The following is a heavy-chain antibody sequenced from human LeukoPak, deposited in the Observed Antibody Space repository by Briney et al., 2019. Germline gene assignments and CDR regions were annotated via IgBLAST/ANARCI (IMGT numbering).Heavy chain of an antibody. CDR1: GYSISSGYY. Sequence: SETLSLTCAVSGYSISSGYYWGWIRQPPGKGLEWIGSIYHSGSTYYNPSLKSRVTISVDTSKNQFSLKLSSVTAADTAVYYCARQVELPDYYYYYMDVWGKGTTVTVSS. CDR2: IYHSGST. J-gene: IGHJ6*03. CDR3: ARQVELPDYYYYYMDV. D-gene: IGHD2-15*01. V-gene: IGHV4-38-2*01.